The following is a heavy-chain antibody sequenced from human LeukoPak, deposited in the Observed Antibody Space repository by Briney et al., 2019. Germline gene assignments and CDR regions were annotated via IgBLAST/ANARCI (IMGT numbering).Heavy chain of an antibody. CDR2: IIPIFDTA. D-gene: IGHD1-26*01. Sequence: ASVKVSCKASGGTFISYSISWVRQAPGRGLEWMGGIIPIFDTADYAQKFQGRVTITADESTSTAYMELSSLRSEDTAVFYCARISLGAIWGYYYGMDVWGQGTTVTVSS. CDR1: GGTFISYS. J-gene: IGHJ6*02. CDR3: ARISLGAIWGYYYGMDV. V-gene: IGHV1-69*13.